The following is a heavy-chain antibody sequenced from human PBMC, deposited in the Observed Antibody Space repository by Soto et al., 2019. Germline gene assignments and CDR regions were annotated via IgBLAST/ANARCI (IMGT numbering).Heavy chain of an antibody. D-gene: IGHD2-2*01. V-gene: IGHV3-30-3*01. CDR3: ARDPTPILGYCSSISCRLDD. J-gene: IGHJ4*02. CDR1: GFTFSSYA. CDR2: ISYDGSNK. Sequence: QVQLVESGGGVVQPGRSLRLSCAASGFTFSSYAMHWVRQAPGKGLEWVAVISYDGSNKYYADSVKGRFTISRDNSKNPLYLQMNSLRAEDTAVYYCARDPTPILGYCSSISCRLDDWGQGTLVTVSS.